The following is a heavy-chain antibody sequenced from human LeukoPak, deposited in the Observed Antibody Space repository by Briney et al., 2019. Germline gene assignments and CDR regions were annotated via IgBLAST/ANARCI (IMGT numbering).Heavy chain of an antibody. D-gene: IGHD6-6*01. Sequence: GGSLRPSCAASGFTFSSYGMHWVRQAPAKGLEWVAVIWYDGSNKYYADSVKGRFTISRDNSKNTLYLQMNSLRAEDTAVYYCARDHRYSSSSNWFDPWGQGTLVTVSS. CDR2: IWYDGSNK. CDR3: ARDHRYSSSSNWFDP. CDR1: GFTFSSYG. V-gene: IGHV3-33*01. J-gene: IGHJ5*02.